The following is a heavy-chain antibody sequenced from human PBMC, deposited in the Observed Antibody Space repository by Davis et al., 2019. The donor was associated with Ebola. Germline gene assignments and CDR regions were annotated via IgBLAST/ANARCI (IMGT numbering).Heavy chain of an antibody. V-gene: IGHV1-3*01. CDR1: GYTFTSYA. Sequence: AASVKVSCKASGYTFTSYAMHWVRQAPGQRLEWMGWINAGNGNTKYSQKFQGRVTITRDTSASTAYMELSSLRSEDTAVNYCARRMAGSYPLNLDYWGQGTLVTVSS. D-gene: IGHD1-26*01. CDR3: ARRMAGSYPLNLDY. J-gene: IGHJ4*02. CDR2: INAGNGNT.